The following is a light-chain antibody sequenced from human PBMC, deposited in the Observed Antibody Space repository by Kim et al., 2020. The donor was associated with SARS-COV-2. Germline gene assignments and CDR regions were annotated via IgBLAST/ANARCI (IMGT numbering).Light chain of an antibody. V-gene: IGKV4-1*01. CDR1: QSVLCSSNNKNY. Sequence: ATINCKSSQSVLCSSNNKNYLAWYQQKPGQSPKLLIYWASTRESGVPDRFSGSGSGTDFTLTISSLQAEDVAVYYCQQYYSTPFTFGGGTKVDIK. CDR3: QQYYSTPFT. CDR2: WAS. J-gene: IGKJ4*01.